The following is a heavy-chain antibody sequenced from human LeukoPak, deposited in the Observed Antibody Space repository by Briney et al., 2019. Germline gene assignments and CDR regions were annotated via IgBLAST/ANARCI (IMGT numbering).Heavy chain of an antibody. CDR2: IRFDGTSE. D-gene: IGHD3-22*01. Sequence: GGSLRLSCATSGFTFSSYGMHWVRQAPGKGLEWVAFIRFDGTSEKYADSVKGRFTIPRDNSKNTLYLQMDSLRSEDTALYYCVKDVRFTDSSGYWSSWGQGTLVTVSS. J-gene: IGHJ1*01. CDR3: VKDVRFTDSSGYWSS. CDR1: GFTFSSYG. V-gene: IGHV3-30*02.